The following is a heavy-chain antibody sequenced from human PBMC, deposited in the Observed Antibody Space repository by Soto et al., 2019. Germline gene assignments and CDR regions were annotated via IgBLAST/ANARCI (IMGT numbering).Heavy chain of an antibody. CDR3: ARDVRSGSYSYYFDF. J-gene: IGHJ4*02. Sequence: QVHLVQSGAEVRTPGSSINVSCTVSGGTSNIHPIHWVRQAPGQGLEWMGGIIPIFDSTNYAQKFQGRVTIKADESSSTAFLEMSGLTSQDTAIYYCARDVRSGSYSYYFDFWGQGTVVSVSS. CDR1: GGTSNIHP. V-gene: IGHV1-69*01. CDR2: IIPIFDST. D-gene: IGHD1-26*01.